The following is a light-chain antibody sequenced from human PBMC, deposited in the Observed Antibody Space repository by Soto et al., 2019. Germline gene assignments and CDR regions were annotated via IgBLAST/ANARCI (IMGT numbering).Light chain of an antibody. Sequence: QSVLTQPRSVSGSPGQSVTISCTGTSSDVGGYNYVSWFQQHPGNTPKVMIYDVSKRPSGVPDRFSGSKSGNTASLTISGLQAEDEAYYYCCSYAGSPYVFGTGTKVTVL. CDR1: SSDVGGYNY. J-gene: IGLJ1*01. V-gene: IGLV2-11*01. CDR3: CSYAGSPYV. CDR2: DVS.